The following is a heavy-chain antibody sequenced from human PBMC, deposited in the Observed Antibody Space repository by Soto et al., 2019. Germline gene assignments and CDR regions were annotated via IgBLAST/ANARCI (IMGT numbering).Heavy chain of an antibody. CDR1: VFTFISYG. Sequence: PGGSLRLSCAASVFTFISYGMHWVRQAPGKGLEWVAVIWYDGSNKYYADSVKGRFTISRDNSKNTLYLQMNSLRAEDTAVYYCAREHYDSSGYYYFDYWGQGTLVTVSS. CDR3: AREHYDSSGYYYFDY. CDR2: IWYDGSNK. J-gene: IGHJ4*02. V-gene: IGHV3-33*01. D-gene: IGHD3-22*01.